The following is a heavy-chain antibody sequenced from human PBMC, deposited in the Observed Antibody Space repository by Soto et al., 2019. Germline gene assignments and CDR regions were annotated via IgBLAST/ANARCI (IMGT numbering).Heavy chain of an antibody. Sequence: SETLSLTCTVSGGSISSGVYYWSWIRQHPGKGLEWIGYIYYSGSTYYDPSLKSRVTISEDTSKNQFSLKLSSVTAADTAVYYCALSRQVAANDVAFDIWGQGTMVTVSS. CDR1: GGSISSGVYY. CDR2: IYYSGST. J-gene: IGHJ3*02. V-gene: IGHV4-31*03. D-gene: IGHD2-15*01. CDR3: ALSRQVAANDVAFDI.